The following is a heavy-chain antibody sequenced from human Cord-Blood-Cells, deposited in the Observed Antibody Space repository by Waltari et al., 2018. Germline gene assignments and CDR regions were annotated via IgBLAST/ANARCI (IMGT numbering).Heavy chain of an antibody. D-gene: IGHD6-13*01. J-gene: IGHJ4*02. V-gene: IGHV4-34*01. CDR1: GGSFSGYY. CDR2: INHSGST. CDR3: ARGHIAAAGSALDY. Sequence: QVQLQQWGAGLLKPSETLSLTCAVYGGSFSGYYWSLIRPPPGKGLEWIGEINHSGSTNYNPSLKSRVTRSVDTSKTQFSVKLSSVTAADTAVYYCARGHIAAAGSALDYWGQGTLVTVSS.